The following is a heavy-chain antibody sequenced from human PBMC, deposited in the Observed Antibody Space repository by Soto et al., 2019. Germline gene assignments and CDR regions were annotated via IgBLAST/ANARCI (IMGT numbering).Heavy chain of an antibody. V-gene: IGHV1-18*01. CDR2: ISAYNGNT. D-gene: IGHD2-2*01. J-gene: IGHJ5*02. Sequence: APVKGSCKAAGYTFTNYGISWVRQATGQGLEWMGWISAYNGNTNYAQKLQGRVTMTTDTSTSTAYMELRSLRSDDTAVYYCVRYLGYCISSGCQRTCFAPWGQGTLVTVSS. CDR1: GYTFTNYG. CDR3: VRYLGYCISSGCQRTCFAP.